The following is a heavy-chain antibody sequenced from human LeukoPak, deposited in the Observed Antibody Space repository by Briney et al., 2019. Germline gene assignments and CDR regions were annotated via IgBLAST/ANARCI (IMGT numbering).Heavy chain of an antibody. CDR2: IIPIFGTA. CDR1: GGTCSSYA. V-gene: IGHV1-69*01. Sequence: ASVKVSCKASGGTCSSYAISWVRQAPGQGLEWMGGIIPIFGTANYAQKFQGRVTITADESTSTAYMELSSLRSEDTAVYYCAGGLYGDYDLDYWGQGTLVTVSS. J-gene: IGHJ4*02. CDR3: AGGLYGDYDLDY. D-gene: IGHD4-17*01.